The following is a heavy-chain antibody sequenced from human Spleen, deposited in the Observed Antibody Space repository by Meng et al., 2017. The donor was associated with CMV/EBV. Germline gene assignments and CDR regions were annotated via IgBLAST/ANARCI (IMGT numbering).Heavy chain of an antibody. CDR2: IKPGGGST. D-gene: IGHD6-19*01. J-gene: IGHJ4*02. Sequence: ASVQVSCKASGYTFTDSYIHWVRQAPGHGLEWMGIIKPGGGSTTYAQNLQGRITLTRDVSTSTVYMELSSLTSEDTAVYYCARDQIAVSGLSYYFDFWGQGTLVTVSS. V-gene: IGHV1-46*01. CDR1: GYTFTDSY. CDR3: ARDQIAVSGLSYYFDF.